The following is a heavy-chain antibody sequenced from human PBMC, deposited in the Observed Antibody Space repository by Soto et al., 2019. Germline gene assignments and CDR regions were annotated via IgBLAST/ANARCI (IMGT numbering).Heavy chain of an antibody. D-gene: IGHD1-26*01. Sequence: GSLRLSCAASGFTFSSYWMSWVRQAPGKGLEWIGEIYHSGSTNYNPSLKSRVTISVDKSKNQFSLKLSSLTAADTAVYYCATEKIVGATHDFDYWGQGTPVTVSS. CDR2: IYHSGST. J-gene: IGHJ4*02. CDR1: GFTFSSYW. V-gene: IGHV4-4*02. CDR3: ATEKIVGATHDFDY.